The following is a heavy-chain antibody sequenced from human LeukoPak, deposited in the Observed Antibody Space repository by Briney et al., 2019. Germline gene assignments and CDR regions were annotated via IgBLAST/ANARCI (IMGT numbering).Heavy chain of an antibody. CDR3: ARGGPSVRVVVPAAQLGNNWFDP. Sequence: SVKVSCKASGGTFSSYAISWVRQAPGQGLEWMGGIIPIFGTANYAQKFQGRVTITTDESTSTAYMELSSLRSEDTAVYYCARGGPSVRVVVPAAQLGNNWFDPWGQGTLVTVSS. V-gene: IGHV1-69*05. J-gene: IGHJ5*02. CDR2: IIPIFGTA. CDR1: GGTFSSYA. D-gene: IGHD2-2*01.